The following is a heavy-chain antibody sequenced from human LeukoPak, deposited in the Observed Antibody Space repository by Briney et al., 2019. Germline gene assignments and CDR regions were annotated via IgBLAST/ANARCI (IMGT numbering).Heavy chain of an antibody. CDR2: IYTSGST. CDR1: GGSISSGSYY. Sequence: PSETLSLTCTVSGGSISSGSYYWSWIRQPAGKGLEWIGRIYTSGSTNYNPSLKSRVTISVDTSKNQFSLKLSSVTAADTAVYYCASANLGYCSGGSCLEGYWGQGTLVTVSS. CDR3: ASANLGYCSGGSCLEGY. J-gene: IGHJ4*02. V-gene: IGHV4-61*02. D-gene: IGHD2-15*01.